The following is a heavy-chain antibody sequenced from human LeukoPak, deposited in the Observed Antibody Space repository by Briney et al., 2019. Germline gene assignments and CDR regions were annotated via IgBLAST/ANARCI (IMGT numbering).Heavy chain of an antibody. D-gene: IGHD3-9*01. Sequence: ASVKVSCKASGYTSTGYYMHWVRQAPGQGLEWMGWINPNSGGTNYAQKFQGRVTMTRDTSISTAYMELSRLRSDDTAVYYCARGGYYDILTGYYYYYYYMDVWGKGTTVTVSS. V-gene: IGHV1-2*02. CDR2: INPNSGGT. CDR3: ARGGYYDILTGYYYYYYYMDV. CDR1: GYTSTGYY. J-gene: IGHJ6*03.